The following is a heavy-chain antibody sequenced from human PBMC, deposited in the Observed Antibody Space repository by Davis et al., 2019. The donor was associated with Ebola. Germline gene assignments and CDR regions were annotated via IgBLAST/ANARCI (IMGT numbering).Heavy chain of an antibody. V-gene: IGHV4-4*02. Sequence: PGGSLRLSCDVSGGSISSTNWWSWVRQSPGKGLEWIGSIYSSANTYYNPSLKSRLTISADTAKNQFSLKLTSVTAGDTAIYHCARQVVVPVAGEFYYYGMDVWGQGTTVTVS. CDR2: IYSSANT. CDR1: GGSISSTNW. D-gene: IGHD6-19*01. CDR3: ARQVVVPVAGEFYYYGMDV. J-gene: IGHJ6*02.